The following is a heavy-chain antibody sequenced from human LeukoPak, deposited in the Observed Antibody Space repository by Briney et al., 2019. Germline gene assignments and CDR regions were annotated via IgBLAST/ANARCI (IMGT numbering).Heavy chain of an antibody. CDR3: ARVKTLLRFGELSTDAFDI. CDR2: IYYSGST. D-gene: IGHD3-10*01. Sequence: PSETLSLTCTVSGGSITTSSYYWGWIRQPPGKGLEWIGSIYYSGSTYYNPSLKSRVTISVDTSKNQFSLKLSSVTAADTAVYYCARVKTLLRFGELSTDAFDIWGQGTMVTVSS. J-gene: IGHJ3*02. V-gene: IGHV4-39*07. CDR1: GGSITTSSYY.